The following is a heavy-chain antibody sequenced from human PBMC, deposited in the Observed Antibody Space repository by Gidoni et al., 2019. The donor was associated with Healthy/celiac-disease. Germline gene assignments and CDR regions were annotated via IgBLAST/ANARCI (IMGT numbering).Heavy chain of an antibody. CDR3: ARRSVDTAMGNFDY. V-gene: IGHV4-39*01. CDR1: GGSISSSSYY. D-gene: IGHD5-18*01. CDR2: IYYSGST. Sequence: CTVSGGSISSSSYYWGWSRQPPGKGLEWIGSIYYSGSTYYNPALTRRVTISVDTSKNQFSLKLSSVTAADTAVYYCARRSVDTAMGNFDYWGKGTLVTVSS. J-gene: IGHJ4*02.